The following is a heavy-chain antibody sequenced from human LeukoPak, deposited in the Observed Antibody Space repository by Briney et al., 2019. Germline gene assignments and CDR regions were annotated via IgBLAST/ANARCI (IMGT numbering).Heavy chain of an antibody. Sequence: PGGSLRLSCAASGFTFSTYSMNWVRQAPGKGLEWVSYISSSSSTIYYADSVKGRFTISRDNAKNSLYLQMNSLRAEDTAVYYCARLPRSYVDYWGQGTLVTVSS. V-gene: IGHV3-48*04. J-gene: IGHJ4*02. CDR2: ISSSSSTI. CDR3: ARLPRSYVDY. CDR1: GFTFSTYS.